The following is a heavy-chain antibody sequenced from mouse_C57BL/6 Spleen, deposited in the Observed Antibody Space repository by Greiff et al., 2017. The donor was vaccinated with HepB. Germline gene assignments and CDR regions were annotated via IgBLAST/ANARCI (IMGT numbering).Heavy chain of an antibody. V-gene: IGHV1-80*01. Sequence: VQLVESGAELVKPGASVKISCKASGYAFSSYWMNWVKQRPGKGLEGIGQIYPGDGDTNHNGKFKGKATLTADKSSSTAYMQLSCLTCEDSAVYFCARDDYDAWFAYWGQGTLVTVSA. CDR2: IYPGDGDT. CDR1: GYAFSSYW. J-gene: IGHJ3*01. CDR3: ARDDYDAWFAY. D-gene: IGHD2-4*01.